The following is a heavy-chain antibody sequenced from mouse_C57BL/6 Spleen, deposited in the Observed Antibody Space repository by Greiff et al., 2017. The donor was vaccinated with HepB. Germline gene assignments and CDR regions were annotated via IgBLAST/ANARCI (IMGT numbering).Heavy chain of an antibody. J-gene: IGHJ1*03. D-gene: IGHD1-1*01. V-gene: IGHV1-85*01. CDR1: GYTFTSYD. Sequence: VKLVESGPELVKPGASVKLSCKASGYTFTSYDINWVKQRPGQGLEWIGWIYPRDGSTKYNEKFKGKATLTVDTSSSTAYMELHSLTSEDSAVYFCARKNYGSSPYWYFDVWGTGTTVTVSS. CDR2: IYPRDGST. CDR3: ARKNYGSSPYWYFDV.